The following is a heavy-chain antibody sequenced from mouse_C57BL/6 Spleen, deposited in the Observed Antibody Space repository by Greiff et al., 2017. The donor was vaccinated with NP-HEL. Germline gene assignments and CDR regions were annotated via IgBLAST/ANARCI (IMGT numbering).Heavy chain of an antibody. CDR3: ARWDWDEGYFDY. CDR1: GYTFTSYG. V-gene: IGHV1-81*01. Sequence: VQLQESGAELARPGASVKLSCKASGYTFTSYGISWVKQRTGQGLEWIGEIYPRSGNTYYNEKFKGKATLTADKSSSTAYMELRSLTSEDSAVYFCARWDWDEGYFDYWGQGTTLTVSS. J-gene: IGHJ2*01. CDR2: IYPRSGNT. D-gene: IGHD4-1*01.